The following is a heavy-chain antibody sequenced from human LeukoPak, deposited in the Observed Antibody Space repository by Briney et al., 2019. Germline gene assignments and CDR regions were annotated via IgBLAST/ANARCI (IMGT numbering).Heavy chain of an antibody. V-gene: IGHV3-23*01. Sequence: PGGSLRLSCAASGFTFSSYAMSWVRQAPGKGLEWVSAISGSGGSTYYADSVKGRFTISRDNSKNTLYLQMNGLRAEDTAVYYCAKGASYYCGSGSYYKYYFDYWGQGTLVTVSS. CDR3: AKGASYYCGSGSYYKYYFDY. J-gene: IGHJ4*02. D-gene: IGHD3-10*01. CDR1: GFTFSSYA. CDR2: ISGSGGST.